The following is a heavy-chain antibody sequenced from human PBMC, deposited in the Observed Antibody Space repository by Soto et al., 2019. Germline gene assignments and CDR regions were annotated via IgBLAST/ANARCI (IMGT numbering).Heavy chain of an antibody. D-gene: IGHD3-10*01. J-gene: IGHJ6*02. CDR1: GNNFNNYF. V-gene: IGHV1-69*17. Sequence: QVQLVQSGAEVKKPGSSVKVSCKASGNNFNNYFINWVRQVTGQGLEWMGGINPMLRITQYRQQFQGRITVTADRSTGTSYMELSGLEAEDTAVYYCAGDAPPRSGIYYGMDVWGQGTTITGSS. CDR3: AGDAPPRSGIYYGMDV. CDR2: INPMLRIT.